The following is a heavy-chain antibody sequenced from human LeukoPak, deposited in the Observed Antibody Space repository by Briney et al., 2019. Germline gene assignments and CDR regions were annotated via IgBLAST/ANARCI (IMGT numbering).Heavy chain of an antibody. V-gene: IGHV3-21*01. CDR1: GFIFSSYS. CDR2: IDTTSYT. CDR3: ATEGRGVHFDS. D-gene: IGHD3-10*01. Sequence: GGSLRLSCAASGFIFSSYSMNWVRQAPEKGLEWVASIDTTSYTYHADSVKGRFTISRDNAKMSLFLQMNSLRPEDTAVYFCATEGRGVHFDSWGQGTLVTVSS. J-gene: IGHJ4*02.